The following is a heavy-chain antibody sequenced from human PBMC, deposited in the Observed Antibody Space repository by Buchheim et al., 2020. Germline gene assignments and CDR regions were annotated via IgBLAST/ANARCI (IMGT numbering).Heavy chain of an antibody. J-gene: IGHJ4*02. Sequence: QVQLQQWGAGLLKPSETLSLTCAVYGGSFSGYYWSWIRQPPGKGLEWIGEINHSGSTNYNPSLKSRVTISVDTSKNQFSLKLSSLTAADTAVYYCARGLYYYGSGSYESRSAEFDYWGQGTL. CDR2: INHSGST. CDR1: GGSFSGYY. D-gene: IGHD3-10*01. CDR3: ARGLYYYGSGSYESRSAEFDY. V-gene: IGHV4-34*01.